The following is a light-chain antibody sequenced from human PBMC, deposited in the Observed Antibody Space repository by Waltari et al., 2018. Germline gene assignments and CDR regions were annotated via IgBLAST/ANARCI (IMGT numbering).Light chain of an antibody. Sequence: QSALTQPASVSGSPGQSITITCTRSTRDVGGYYYVSWYKHHPAEAPKLMIYNINERPSGVPNRFSGSKSGNTASLTISGLQAEDEADYYCCSYAGNSALLFGGGTKLTVL. CDR3: CSYAGNSALL. CDR1: TRDVGGYYY. J-gene: IGLJ2*01. CDR2: NIN. V-gene: IGLV2-23*02.